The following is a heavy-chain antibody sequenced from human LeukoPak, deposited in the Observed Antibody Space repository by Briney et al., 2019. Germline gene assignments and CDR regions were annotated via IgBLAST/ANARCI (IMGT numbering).Heavy chain of an antibody. CDR3: ARTVTFGGVIVIPTLYYFDY. D-gene: IGHD3-16*02. J-gene: IGHJ4*02. CDR2: IYYSEST. CDR1: GDSISNYY. Sequence: SETLSLTCTVSGDSISNYYWSWIRQPPGKGLEWIGYIYYSESTNYNPSLKSRVTISTDTSKSQFSLKLSSVTAADTAVYYCARTVTFGGVIVIPTLYYFDYWGQGTLVTVSS. V-gene: IGHV4-59*01.